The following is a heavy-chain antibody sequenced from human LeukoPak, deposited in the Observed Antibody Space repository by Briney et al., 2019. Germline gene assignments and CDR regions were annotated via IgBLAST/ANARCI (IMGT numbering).Heavy chain of an antibody. Sequence: GGSLRPSCAASGFTFSTYWMSWVRQAPGKGLEWVANMRQDGGEIYYVDSVKGRFTISRDNAKNSLSLQMNGLRAEDTAVYYCARRVSGREKYFDYWGQGTLVTVSS. CDR3: ARRVSGREKYFDY. D-gene: IGHD6-19*01. V-gene: IGHV3-7*01. CDR2: MRQDGGEI. J-gene: IGHJ4*02. CDR1: GFTFSTYW.